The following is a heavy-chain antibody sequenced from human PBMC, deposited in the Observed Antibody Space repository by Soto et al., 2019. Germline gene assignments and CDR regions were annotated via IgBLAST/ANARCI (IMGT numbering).Heavy chain of an antibody. CDR3: ARDRSIAALNWFDP. CDR1: GGSISSGDYY. D-gene: IGHD6-6*01. V-gene: IGHV4-30-4*01. CDR2: IYYSGST. Sequence: SETLSLTCTVSGGSISSGDYYWSWIRQPPGKGLEWIGYIYYSGSTYYNPSLKSRVTISVDTSKNQFSLKLSSVTAADTAVYYCARDRSIAALNWFDPWGQGTLVTVSS. J-gene: IGHJ5*02.